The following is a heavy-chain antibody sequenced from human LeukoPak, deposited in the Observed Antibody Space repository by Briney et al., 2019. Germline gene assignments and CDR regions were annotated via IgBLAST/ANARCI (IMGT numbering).Heavy chain of an antibody. CDR1: GFTFSSSA. CDR2: ISASGGST. J-gene: IGHJ4*02. CDR3: AKKQGTAVILAKTLDS. V-gene: IGHV3-23*01. Sequence: GGSLRLSCAASGFTFSSSAMGWVRQVPGEGLEWVSGISASGGSTSYADSVRGPFTISRDNSKNTLYVQMNSLRDEDTAMYYCAKKQGTAVILAKTLDSWGQGTLVTVSS. D-gene: IGHD5-12*01.